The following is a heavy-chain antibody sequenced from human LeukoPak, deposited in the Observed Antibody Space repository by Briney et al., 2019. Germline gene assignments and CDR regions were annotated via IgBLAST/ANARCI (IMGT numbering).Heavy chain of an antibody. CDR3: ARGGASSRYFGY. Sequence: SEPLSLTCTVSGGSISGHFWSWMRQPPGKGLEGIGYFSYSGNTNYNPPFNGRVTISLDTSKSQFSLTLNSVTAADTAGYFFARGGASSRYFGYWGQGTLVTVSS. J-gene: IGHJ4*02. V-gene: IGHV4-59*11. D-gene: IGHD1-26*01. CDR2: FSYSGNT. CDR1: GGSISGHF.